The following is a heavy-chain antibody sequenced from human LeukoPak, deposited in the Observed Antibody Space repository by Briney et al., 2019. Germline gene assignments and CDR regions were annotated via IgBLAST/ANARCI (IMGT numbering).Heavy chain of an antibody. CDR3: ARLSDITIFGVVIGNYFDY. D-gene: IGHD3-3*01. CDR2: INHSGST. CDR1: GGSFSGYY. J-gene: IGHJ4*02. Sequence: SETLSLTCAVYGGSFSGYYWSWIRQPPGKGLEWIGEINHSGSTNYNPSLKSRVTISVDTSKNQFSLKLSSVTAADTAVYYCARLSDITIFGVVIGNYFDYWGQGTLVTVSS. V-gene: IGHV4-34*01.